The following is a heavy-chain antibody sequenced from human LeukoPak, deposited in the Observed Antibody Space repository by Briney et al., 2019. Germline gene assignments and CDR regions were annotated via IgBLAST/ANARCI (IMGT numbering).Heavy chain of an antibody. D-gene: IGHD3-3*01. CDR3: ARGSRITIFGVVLKWFDP. Sequence: GGSLRLSCAASGFTFSSYGMHWVRQAPGKGLEWVAVIWYDGSNKYYADSVKGRFTISRDNSKNTLYLQMNSLRAEDTAVYYCARGSRITIFGVVLKWFDPWGQGTLVTVSS. CDR1: GFTFSSYG. CDR2: IWYDGSNK. V-gene: IGHV3-33*01. J-gene: IGHJ5*02.